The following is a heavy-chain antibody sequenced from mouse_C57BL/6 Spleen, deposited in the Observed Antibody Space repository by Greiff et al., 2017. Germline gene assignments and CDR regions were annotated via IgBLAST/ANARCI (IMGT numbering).Heavy chain of an antibody. CDR3: ARPDDYYFDY. V-gene: IGHV1-81*01. CDR1: GYTFTSYG. J-gene: IGHJ2*01. CDR2: IYPRSGNT. Sequence: QVQLQQSGAELARPGASVKLSCKASGYTFTSYGISWVQQITGQGLEWIGEIYPRSGNTYYTEKFKGKATLTADKSSSTAYMELRSLTSEDSAVYFCARPDDYYFDYWGQGTTLTVSS. D-gene: IGHD2-4*01.